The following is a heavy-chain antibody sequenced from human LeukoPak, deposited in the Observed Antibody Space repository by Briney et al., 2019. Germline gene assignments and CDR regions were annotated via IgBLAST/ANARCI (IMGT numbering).Heavy chain of an antibody. J-gene: IGHJ5*02. Sequence: SETLSLTCTVSGGSISSYYWSWIRQPAGKGLEWIGRIYTSGSTNYNPSLKSRVTMSVDTSKNQFSLKLSSVTAADTAVHYCARDGGYYDSREVGPWGQGTLVTVSS. V-gene: IGHV4-4*07. D-gene: IGHD3-22*01. CDR1: GGSISSYY. CDR2: IYTSGST. CDR3: ARDGGYYDSREVGP.